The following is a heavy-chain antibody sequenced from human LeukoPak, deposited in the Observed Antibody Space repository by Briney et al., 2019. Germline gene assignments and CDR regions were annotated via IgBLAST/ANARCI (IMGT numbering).Heavy chain of an antibody. Sequence: PSETLSLTCTVSGGSISSYYWSWIRQPAGKGLEWIGRIYTSVSTNYNPSLKSRVTMSVDTSKNQFSLKLNYVTAADTAVYYCARDPSSRSSSWPYWGQGTLVTVSS. J-gene: IGHJ4*02. CDR1: GGSISSYY. CDR3: ARDPSSRSSSWPY. D-gene: IGHD6-13*01. V-gene: IGHV4-4*07. CDR2: IYTSVST.